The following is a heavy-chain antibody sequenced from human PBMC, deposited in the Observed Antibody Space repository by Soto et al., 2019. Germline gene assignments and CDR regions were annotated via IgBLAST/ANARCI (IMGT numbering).Heavy chain of an antibody. V-gene: IGHV4-39*01. J-gene: IGHJ5*02. CDR3: ARHQLNVDFWSGYYPIFDP. CDR2: IYYSGST. Sequence: QLQLQESGPGLVKPSETLSLTCTVSGGSISSSSYYWGWIRQPPGKGLEWIGSIYYSGSTYYNPSLKSRVTISVDTAKKKLSRNLSSVTAADTAVYYCARHQLNVDFWSGYYPIFDPWGQGTLVTVSS. CDR1: GGSISSSSYY. D-gene: IGHD3-3*01.